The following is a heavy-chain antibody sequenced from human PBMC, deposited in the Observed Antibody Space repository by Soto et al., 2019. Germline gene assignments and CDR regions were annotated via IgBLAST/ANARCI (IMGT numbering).Heavy chain of an antibody. CDR3: ARESEDPTSNFDY. CDR1: GFTFTRYS. Sequence: GGSLRLSCAASGFTFTRYSMNWVRQAPGKGLEWVSSISSTTNYIYYGDSMKGRFTISRDNGKNSLYLEIHSLRAEDTAVCYCARESEDPTSNFDYWGQGTLVTVSS. J-gene: IGHJ4*02. CDR2: ISSTTNYI. V-gene: IGHV3-21*06.